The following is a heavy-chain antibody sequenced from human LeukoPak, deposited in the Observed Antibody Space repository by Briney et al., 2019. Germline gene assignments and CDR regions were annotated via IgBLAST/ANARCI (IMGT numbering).Heavy chain of an antibody. CDR3: AKDIGNRVSRAFDI. D-gene: IGHD6-13*01. V-gene: IGHV3-23*01. CDR1: GFIFRSYA. Sequence: GGSLRLSCAASGFIFRSYAMSWVRQAPGKGLEWVSGITGSGGATYYADSVKGRFTISRDSSKNTLYLQMNSLRAEDTAVYYCAKDIGNRVSRAFDIWGQGTMVTVSS. J-gene: IGHJ3*02. CDR2: ITGSGGAT.